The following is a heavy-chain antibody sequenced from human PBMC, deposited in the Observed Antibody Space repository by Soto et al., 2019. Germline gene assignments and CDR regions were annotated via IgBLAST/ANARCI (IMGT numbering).Heavy chain of an antibody. CDR3: ASVYSGSYYSADYFDY. J-gene: IGHJ4*02. CDR1: GYSFTSYW. CDR2: IYPGDSDT. Sequence: GGSLKISCKGSGYSFTSYWIGWVRQMPGKGLEWMGIIYPGDSDTRYSPSFQGQVTISADKSISTAYLQWSSLKASDTAMYYCASVYSGSYYSADYFDYWGRGTLVTVSS. D-gene: IGHD1-26*01. V-gene: IGHV5-51*01.